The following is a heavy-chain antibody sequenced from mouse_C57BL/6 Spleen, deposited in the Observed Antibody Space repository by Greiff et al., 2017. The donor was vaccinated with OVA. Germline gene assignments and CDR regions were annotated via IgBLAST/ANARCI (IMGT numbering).Heavy chain of an antibody. J-gene: IGHJ4*01. D-gene: IGHD2-5*01. CDR2: ISGGGGNT. CDR3: ARRSLYYSNYDAMDY. Sequence: DVMLVESGGGLVKPGGSLKLSCAASGFTFSSYTMSWVRQTPEKRLEWVATISGGGGNTYYPDSVKGRFTISRDNAKNTLYLQMSSLRSEDTALYYCARRSLYYSNYDAMDYWGQGTSVTVSS. V-gene: IGHV5-9*01. CDR1: GFTFSSYT.